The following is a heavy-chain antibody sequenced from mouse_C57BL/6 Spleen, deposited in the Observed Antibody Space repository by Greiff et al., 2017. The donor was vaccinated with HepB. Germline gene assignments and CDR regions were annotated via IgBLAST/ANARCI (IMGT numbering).Heavy chain of an antibody. CDR2: ISDGGSYT. CDR3: ARDRGYGNYGRFAY. CDR1: GFTFSSYA. Sequence: EVKLMESGGGLVKPGGSLKLSCAASGFTFSSYAMSWVRQTPEKRLEWVATISDGGSYTYYPDNVKGRFTISRDNAKNNLYLQMSHLKSEDTAMYYCARDRGYGNYGRFAYWGQGTLVTVSA. J-gene: IGHJ3*01. V-gene: IGHV5-4*01. D-gene: IGHD2-10*02.